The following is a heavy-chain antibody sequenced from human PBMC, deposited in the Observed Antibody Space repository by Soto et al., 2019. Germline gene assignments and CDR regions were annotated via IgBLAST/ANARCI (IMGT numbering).Heavy chain of an antibody. CDR2: ISYDGSNK. V-gene: IGHV3-30-3*01. CDR3: ARDHQLQYYYYGMDV. J-gene: IGHJ6*02. D-gene: IGHD2-2*01. CDR1: GFTFSSYA. Sequence: SLRLSCAASGFTFSSYAMHWVRQAPGKGLEWVAVISYDGSNKYYADSVKGRFTISRDNSKNTLYLQMNSLRAEDTAVYYCARDHQLQYYYYGMDVWGQGTTVTVSS.